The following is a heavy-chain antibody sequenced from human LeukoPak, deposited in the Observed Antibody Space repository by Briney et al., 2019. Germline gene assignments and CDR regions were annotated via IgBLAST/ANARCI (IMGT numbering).Heavy chain of an antibody. CDR2: IIPIFGTA. J-gene: IGHJ6*03. D-gene: IGHD5-18*01. CDR3: ARGDTAMAAHYYYYYYMDV. CDR1: GYTFTGYY. V-gene: IGHV1-69*06. Sequence: ASVKVSCKASGYTFTGYYMHWVRQAPGQGLEWMGGIIPIFGTANYAQKFQGRVTITADKSTSTAYMELSSLRSEDTAVYYCARGDTAMAAHYYYYYYMDVWGKGTTVTVSS.